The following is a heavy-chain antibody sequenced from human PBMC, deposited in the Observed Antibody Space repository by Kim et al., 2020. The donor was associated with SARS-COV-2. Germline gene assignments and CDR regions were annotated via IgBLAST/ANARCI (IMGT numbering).Heavy chain of an antibody. CDR3: ARPYSGSYWGYFDY. V-gene: IGHV3-30*04. J-gene: IGHJ4*02. CDR1: GFTFSSYA. D-gene: IGHD1-26*01. CDR2: ISYDGSNK. Sequence: GSLRLSCAASGFTFSSYAMHWVRQAPGKGLEWVAVISYDGSNKYYADSVKGRFTISRDNSKNTLYLQMNSLRAEDTAVYYCARPYSGSYWGYFDYWGQGTLVTVSS.